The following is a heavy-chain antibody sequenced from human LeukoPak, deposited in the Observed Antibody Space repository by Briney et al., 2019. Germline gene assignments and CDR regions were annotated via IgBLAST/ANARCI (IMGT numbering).Heavy chain of an antibody. CDR1: GGSFSGYY. D-gene: IGHD5-12*01. J-gene: IGHJ4*02. Sequence: SETLSLTCAVYGGSFSGYYWSWIRQPPGKGLEWIGEINHSGSTNYNPSLKSRVTISVDTSKNQFSLKLSSVTAADTAVYYCARDGYSGNDGLWGQGSLVTVSS. V-gene: IGHV4-34*01. CDR3: ARDGYSGNDGL. CDR2: INHSGST.